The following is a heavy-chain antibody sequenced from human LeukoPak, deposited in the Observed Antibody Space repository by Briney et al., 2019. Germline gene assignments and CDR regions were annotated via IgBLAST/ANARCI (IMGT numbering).Heavy chain of an antibody. CDR2: IYHSGST. V-gene: IGHV4-30-2*01. D-gene: IGHD3-10*01. J-gene: IGHJ3*02. CDR1: GGSISSGGYS. CDR3: ARGKRVGFGELFAFDI. Sequence: SQTLSLTCAVSGGSISSGGYSWSWIRQPPGKGLEWIVYIYHSGSTYYNPSLKSRVTISVDRSKNQFSLKLSSVTAADTAVYYCARGKRVGFGELFAFDIWGQGTMVTVSS.